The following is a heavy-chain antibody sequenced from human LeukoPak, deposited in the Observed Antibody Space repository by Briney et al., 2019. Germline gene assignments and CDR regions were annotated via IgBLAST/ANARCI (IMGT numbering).Heavy chain of an antibody. D-gene: IGHD3-22*01. CDR3: ARCMSSCYYEQ. Sequence: GRSLRLSCAASGFTFSSYAMHWVRQAPGKGLEWVAVISYDGSNKYYADSVKGRFTISRDNSKNTLYLQMNSLRAEDTAVYYCARCMSSCYYEQWGQGTLVTVSS. V-gene: IGHV3-30-3*01. CDR1: GFTFSSYA. J-gene: IGHJ4*02. CDR2: ISYDGSNK.